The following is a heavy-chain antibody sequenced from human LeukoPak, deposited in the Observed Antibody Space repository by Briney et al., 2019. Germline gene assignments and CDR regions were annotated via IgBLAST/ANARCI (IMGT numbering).Heavy chain of an antibody. CDR1: GYTFTSYD. D-gene: IGHD3-3*01. CDR3: ARGPPFGVVTPDYYYYYYMDV. V-gene: IGHV1-8*03. CDR2: MNPNSGNT. J-gene: IGHJ6*03. Sequence: ASVKVSCKASGYTFTSYDINWVRQATGQGLEWMGWMNPNSGNTGYAQKFQGRVTITRNTSISTAYMELSSLRSEGTAVYYCARGPPFGVVTPDYYYYYYMDVWGKGTTVTVSS.